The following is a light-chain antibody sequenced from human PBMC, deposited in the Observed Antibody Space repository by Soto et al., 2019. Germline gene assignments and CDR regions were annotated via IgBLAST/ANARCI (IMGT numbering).Light chain of an antibody. CDR2: VNSDGSH. V-gene: IGLV4-69*01. J-gene: IGLJ2*01. CDR1: RGHSRYA. CDR3: QTWGTGIVV. Sequence: QLVLTQSPSASASLGASVKLTCTLSRGHSRYAIAWHQQQPEKGPRYLMKVNSDGSHSKGDGIPDRFSGSSSGAERYLTISSLQSEDEADYYCQTWGTGIVVFGGGTKL.